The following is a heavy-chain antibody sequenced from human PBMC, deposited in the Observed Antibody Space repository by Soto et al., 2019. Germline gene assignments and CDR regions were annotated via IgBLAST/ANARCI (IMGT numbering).Heavy chain of an antibody. J-gene: IGHJ4*02. CDR3: ASLGGRRSIWGSYKHFDY. V-gene: IGHV4-31*03. CDR1: GGSISSGGYY. Sequence: SETLSLTCTVSGGSISSGGYYWSWIRQHPGKGLEWIGYIYYSGSTYYNPSLKSRVTISVDTSKNQFSLKLSSVTAADTAVYYCASLGGRRSIWGSYKHFDYWGQGTLVTVSS. CDR2: IYYSGST. D-gene: IGHD3-16*01.